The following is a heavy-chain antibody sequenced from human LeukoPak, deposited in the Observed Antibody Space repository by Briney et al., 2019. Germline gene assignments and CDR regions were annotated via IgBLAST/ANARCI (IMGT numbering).Heavy chain of an antibody. CDR1: GFTFSNYW. D-gene: IGHD3-3*01. Sequence: GGSLRLSCAASGFTFSNYWMHWIRHVPGKGLVWVSHIKYDGSATNYADSVKGRFTISRDNAKNTLYLQMNSLRAEDTAVYYCVSGSLQSGYNFDYWGQGALVTVSS. J-gene: IGHJ4*02. CDR3: VSGSLQSGYNFDY. CDR2: IKYDGSAT. V-gene: IGHV3-74*01.